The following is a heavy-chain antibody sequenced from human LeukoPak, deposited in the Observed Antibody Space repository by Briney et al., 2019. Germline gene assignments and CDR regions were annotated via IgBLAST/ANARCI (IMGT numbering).Heavy chain of an antibody. Sequence: GGSLRLSCAASGFTFSSYWMHWVRHAPGKGQVWVSRINSDGSSTTYADSVKGRFTISRDNAKNTLYLQMNSLRAEDTAVYYCAREYSSSRYFDYWGQGTLVTVSS. CDR1: GFTFSSYW. D-gene: IGHD6-6*01. V-gene: IGHV3-74*01. J-gene: IGHJ4*02. CDR2: INSDGSST. CDR3: AREYSSSRYFDY.